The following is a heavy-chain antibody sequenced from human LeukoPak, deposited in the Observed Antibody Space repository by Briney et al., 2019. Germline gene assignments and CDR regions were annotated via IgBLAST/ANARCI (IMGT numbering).Heavy chain of an antibody. CDR2: INPSGGST. CDR3: ARDKTSQSPYYDFWSGPDY. D-gene: IGHD3-3*01. V-gene: IGHV1-46*01. CDR1: GYTFTSYY. J-gene: IGHJ4*02. Sequence: GASVKVSCEASGYTFTSYYMHWVRQAPGQGLEWMGIINPSGGSTSYAQKFQGRVTMTRDTSTSTVYMELSSLRSEDTAVYYCARDKTSQSPYYDFWSGPDYWGQGTLVTVSS.